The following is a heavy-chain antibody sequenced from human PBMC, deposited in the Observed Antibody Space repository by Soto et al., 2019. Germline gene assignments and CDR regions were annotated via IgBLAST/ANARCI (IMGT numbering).Heavy chain of an antibody. D-gene: IGHD6-13*01. CDR2: ISAYNGNT. CDR1: GYTFTSYG. Sequence: ASVKVSCKASGYTFTSYGISWVRQAPGQGLEWMGWISAYNGNTNYAQKLQGRVTMSTDTSTSTAYMELRSLRSDDTAVYYCARDSAAAGINWFDPWGQGTLVTVSS. J-gene: IGHJ5*02. CDR3: ARDSAAAGINWFDP. V-gene: IGHV1-18*01.